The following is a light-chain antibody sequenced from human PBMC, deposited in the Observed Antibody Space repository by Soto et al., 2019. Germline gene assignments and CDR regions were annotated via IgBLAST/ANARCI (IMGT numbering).Light chain of an antibody. J-gene: IGKJ1*01. V-gene: IGKV3-15*01. Sequence: EIVMTQSPATLSVSPGESATLSCRASQSVRSDLAWYQQKPGQAPRLLIYGASTRATAIPARFSGSGSGTEFTLTISSLQSEDFAVYSCQQYNSWPPTFGQGTQVEIK. CDR2: GAS. CDR3: QQYNSWPPT. CDR1: QSVRSD.